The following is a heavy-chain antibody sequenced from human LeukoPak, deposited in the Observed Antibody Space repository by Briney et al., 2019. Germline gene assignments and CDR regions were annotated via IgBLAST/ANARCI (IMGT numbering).Heavy chain of an antibody. Sequence: SETLSLNCTVSGGSISSSSYYWGWIRQPPGKGLEWIGTIYYSGSTYYHPSLKSRVTISVDTSKNQFSLKLSSVTAADTAVYYCASSPGYRSSWLGFDYWGQGTLVTVSS. J-gene: IGHJ4*02. CDR3: ASSPGYRSSWLGFDY. CDR2: IYYSGST. V-gene: IGHV4-39*01. CDR1: GGSISSSSYY. D-gene: IGHD6-13*01.